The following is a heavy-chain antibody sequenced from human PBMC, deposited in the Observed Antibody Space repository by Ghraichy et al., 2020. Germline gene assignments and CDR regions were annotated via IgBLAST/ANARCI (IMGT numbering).Heavy chain of an antibody. CDR2: ISSSGSTI. J-gene: IGHJ4*02. V-gene: IGHV3-48*03. Sequence: GGSLRLSCAASGFTFSSYEMNWVRQAPGKGLEWVSYISSSGSTIYYADSVKGRFTISRDNAKNSLYLQMNSLRAEDTAVYYCAREQAARGHADYWGQGTLVTVSS. CDR3: AREQAARGHADY. CDR1: GFTFSSYE. D-gene: IGHD6-6*01.